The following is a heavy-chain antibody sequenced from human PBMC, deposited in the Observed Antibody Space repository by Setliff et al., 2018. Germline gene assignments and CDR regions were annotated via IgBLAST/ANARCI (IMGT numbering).Heavy chain of an antibody. J-gene: IGHJ5*02. CDR3: ARGRNVAARLLDT. V-gene: IGHV4-39*07. CDR2: IYYSGTT. D-gene: IGHD6-6*01. CDR1: DDSFYSDYYF. Sequence: SETLSLTCSVSDDSFYSDYYFWGWVRQPPGKGLEWIGSIYYSGTTYYNASLKSRVTMSVDTSKDQFSLTMTSVTAADAAIYYCARGRNVAARLLDTWGQGSRVTVSS.